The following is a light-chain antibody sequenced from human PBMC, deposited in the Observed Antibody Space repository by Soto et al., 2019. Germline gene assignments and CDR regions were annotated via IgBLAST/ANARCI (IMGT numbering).Light chain of an antibody. CDR3: CSYVGTYTPQKV. CDR2: DVS. J-gene: IGLJ2*01. Sequence: QSALTQPRSVSGSPGQSVTVSCTGTSSDVGAYNYVSWYQQHPGKAPKLMIYDVSERPSGVPDRFSGSKSGNTASLTISGLQAEDEADYYCCSYVGTYTPQKVFGGGTKVTVL. V-gene: IGLV2-11*01. CDR1: SSDVGAYNY.